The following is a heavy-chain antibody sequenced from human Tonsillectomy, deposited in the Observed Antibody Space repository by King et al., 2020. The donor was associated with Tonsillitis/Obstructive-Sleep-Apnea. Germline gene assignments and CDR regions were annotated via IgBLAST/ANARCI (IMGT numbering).Heavy chain of an antibody. CDR3: ARKYYDILTGYYEGDYFDY. V-gene: IGHV3-53*01. Sequence: VQLVESGGGLIQPGGSLRLSCAASGFTVSSNYMSWVRQAPGTGLEWVSVIYSGGSTYYADSVKGRFTISRDNSKNTLYLQMNSLRAEDTAVYYCARKYYDILTGYYEGDYFDYWGQGTLVTVSS. CDR2: IYSGGST. D-gene: IGHD3-9*01. J-gene: IGHJ4*02. CDR1: GFTVSSNY.